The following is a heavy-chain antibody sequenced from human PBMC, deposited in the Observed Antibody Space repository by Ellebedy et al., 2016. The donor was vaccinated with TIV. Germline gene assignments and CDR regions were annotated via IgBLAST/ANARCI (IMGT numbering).Heavy chain of an antibody. CDR3: ARRASYGDYAVQVNPWFDP. Sequence: PGGSLRLSCAASGFNFRSYWMTWVRQATGKGLEWVAKIRQEGDEIYYVESVKGRFTISRDNAKNSLFLQMNSLRVEDTAGYYCARRASYGDYAVQVNPWFDPWGQGTLVTVSS. V-gene: IGHV3-7*01. J-gene: IGHJ5*02. CDR2: IRQEGDEI. CDR1: GFNFRSYW. D-gene: IGHD4-17*01.